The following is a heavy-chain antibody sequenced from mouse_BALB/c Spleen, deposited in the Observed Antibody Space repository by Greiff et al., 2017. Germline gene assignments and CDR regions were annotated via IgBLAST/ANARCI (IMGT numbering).Heavy chain of an antibody. CDR2: IDPANGNT. Sequence: VQLQQSGAELVKPGASVKLSCTASGFNFKDTYMHLVKQRPEQGLEWIGRIDPANGNTKYDPKFQGKATITADTSSNTAYLQLSSLTSEDTAVYYCAREEDAYWGQGTLVTVSA. CDR1: GFNFKDTY. CDR3: AREEDAY. V-gene: IGHV14-3*02. J-gene: IGHJ3*01.